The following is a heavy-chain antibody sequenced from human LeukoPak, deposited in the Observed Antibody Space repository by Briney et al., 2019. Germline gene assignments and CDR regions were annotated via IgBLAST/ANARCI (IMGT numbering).Heavy chain of an antibody. Sequence: GGSLRLSCAASGFTFSTYAMSWVRQAPEKGLEWVSGINADDFRSYYSDSVKGRSTISRDNSKNTLSLQLNNLRVEDTAVYYCAKDATRTSGWYYFDYWGQGTLVAVSS. CDR2: INADDFRS. D-gene: IGHD6-19*01. CDR1: GFTFSTYA. J-gene: IGHJ4*02. CDR3: AKDATRTSGWYYFDY. V-gene: IGHV3-23*01.